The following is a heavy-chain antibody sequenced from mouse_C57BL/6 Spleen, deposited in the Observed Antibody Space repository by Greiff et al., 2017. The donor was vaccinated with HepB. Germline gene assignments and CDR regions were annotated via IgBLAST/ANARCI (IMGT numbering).Heavy chain of an antibody. V-gene: IGHV1-50*01. Sequence: QVQLQQPGAELVKPGASVKLSCKASGYTFTSYWMQWVKQRPGQGLEWIGEIDPSDSYTNYNQKFKGKATLTVDTSSSTAYMQLSSLTSEDSAVYYCARPAAQGRDYAMDYWGQGTSVTVSS. J-gene: IGHJ4*01. D-gene: IGHD3-2*02. CDR2: IDPSDSYT. CDR1: GYTFTSYW. CDR3: ARPAAQGRDYAMDY.